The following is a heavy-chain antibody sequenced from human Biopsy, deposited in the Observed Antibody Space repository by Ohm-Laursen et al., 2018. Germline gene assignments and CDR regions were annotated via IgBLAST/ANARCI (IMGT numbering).Heavy chain of an antibody. D-gene: IGHD5-12*01. CDR2: IYYDGIT. V-gene: IGHV4-38-2*01. J-gene: IGHJ6*02. CDR3: VRVAGGYAYYYGMDV. CDR1: GYSVTNDYY. Sequence: SDTLSLTCAVSGYSVTNDYYWGWIRQPPGKGLEWIGNIYYDGITYYNPSLKSRVAMSVDTSKNQFSLRLTSVTAADTAVYYCVRVAGGYAYYYGMDVWGQGTTVMVSS.